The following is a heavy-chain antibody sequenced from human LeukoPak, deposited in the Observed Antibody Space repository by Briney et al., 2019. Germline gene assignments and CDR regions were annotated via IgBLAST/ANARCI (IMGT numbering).Heavy chain of an antibody. J-gene: IGHJ4*02. V-gene: IGHV5-51*01. Sequence: GESLKISCRGSASSFTGYWIGWVRQMPGKGLEWMGIIYPGDSDTRYSPSFQGQVTISADKSISTAYLQWSSLKASDTAMYYCATPYPREYCSSTTCYFNYWGQGTLVTVSS. CDR2: IYPGDSDT. CDR3: ATPYPREYCSSTTCYFNY. D-gene: IGHD2-2*01. CDR1: ASSFTGYW.